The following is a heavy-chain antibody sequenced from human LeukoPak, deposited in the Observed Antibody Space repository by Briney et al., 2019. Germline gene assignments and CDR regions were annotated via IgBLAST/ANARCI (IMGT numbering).Heavy chain of an antibody. Sequence: GGSLRLSCAASGFTFSSYAMSWVRQAPGKGLEWVSAISGSGGSTYYADSVKGRFTISRDNSKNTLYLQMNSLRAEDTAVYYCVREGYGPGNYPFDYWGQGTLVTVSS. J-gene: IGHJ4*02. V-gene: IGHV3-23*01. CDR3: VREGYGPGNYPFDY. CDR2: ISGSGGST. D-gene: IGHD3-10*01. CDR1: GFTFSSYA.